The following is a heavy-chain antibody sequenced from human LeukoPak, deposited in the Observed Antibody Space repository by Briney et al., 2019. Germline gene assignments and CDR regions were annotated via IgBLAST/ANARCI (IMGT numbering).Heavy chain of an antibody. CDR3: AKGTGDTAYYFDF. J-gene: IGHJ4*02. Sequence: GGSLRLSCAASGFAFSSYGMHWVRQAPGKGLEWVAVISYDGSNKYCADSVKGRFTISRDNSKNTLYLQMSGLRAEDTAIYYCAKGTGDTAYYFDFWGQGVLVTVSS. D-gene: IGHD7-27*01. CDR2: ISYDGSNK. V-gene: IGHV3-30*18. CDR1: GFAFSSYG.